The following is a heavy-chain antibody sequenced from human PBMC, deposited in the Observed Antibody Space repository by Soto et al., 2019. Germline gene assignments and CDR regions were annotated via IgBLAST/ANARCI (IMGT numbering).Heavy chain of an antibody. D-gene: IGHD6-19*01. CDR2: ISSSGSTI. CDR3: ARELIAVAGQYYYYGMDV. V-gene: IGHV3-48*03. CDR1: GFTFSSYE. J-gene: IGHJ6*02. Sequence: GGSLRLSCAASGFTFSSYEMNWVRQAPGKGLEWVSYISSSGSTIYYADSVKGRFTISRDNAENSLYLQMNSLRAEDTAVYYCARELIAVAGQYYYYGMDVWGQGTTVTVSS.